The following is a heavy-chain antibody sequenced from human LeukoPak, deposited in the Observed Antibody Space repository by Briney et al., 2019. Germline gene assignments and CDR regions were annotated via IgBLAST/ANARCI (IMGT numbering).Heavy chain of an antibody. D-gene: IGHD3-10*01. J-gene: IGHJ4*02. CDR3: ASLNYYGSGSYSHDY. Sequence: PGESLKISCKGSGYSFTTYWISWVRQMPGKGLEWMGRIDPSDSYTKYSPSFQGLVTLSADKSISTAYLQWSSLVASDTAMYYCASLNYYGSGSYSHDYWGQGTLVTVSS. CDR1: GYSFTTYW. CDR2: IDPSDSYT. V-gene: IGHV5-10-1*01.